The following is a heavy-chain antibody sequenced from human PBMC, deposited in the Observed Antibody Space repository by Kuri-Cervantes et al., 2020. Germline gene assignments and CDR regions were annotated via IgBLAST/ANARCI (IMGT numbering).Heavy chain of an antibody. CDR3: ARDGHYYGSGSPFDP. CDR2: ISYDGSNK. J-gene: IGHJ5*02. V-gene: IGHV3-30-3*01. CDR1: GFTFSSYA. Sequence: GGSLRLSCAASGFTFSSYAMHWVRQAPGKGLEWVAVISYDGSNKYYADSVKGRFTISRDNSKNTLYLQMNSLRAEDTAVYYCARDGHYYGSGSPFDPWGQGTLVTVSS. D-gene: IGHD3-10*01.